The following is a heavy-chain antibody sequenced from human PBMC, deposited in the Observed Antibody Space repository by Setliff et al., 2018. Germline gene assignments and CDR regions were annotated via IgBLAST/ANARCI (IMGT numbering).Heavy chain of an antibody. CDR3: ARHHAQYYSDY. D-gene: IGHD3-10*01. V-gene: IGHV4-59*08. Sequence: LSLTCTVSGGSISNYYWSWIRQPPGKGLEWIGYIYYSGTTNSIPSLKSRVTISVDTSKNQFSLKLSSVTAADTAIYYCARHHAQYYSDYWGQGTLVTVSS. CDR1: GGSISNYY. J-gene: IGHJ4*02. CDR2: IYYSGTT.